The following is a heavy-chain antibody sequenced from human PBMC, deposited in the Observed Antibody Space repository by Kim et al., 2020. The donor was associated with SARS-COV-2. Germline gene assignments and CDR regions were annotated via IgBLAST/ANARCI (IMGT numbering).Heavy chain of an antibody. CDR3: ASPGYCSSTSCYTKNYYYYGMDV. CDR2: IIPIFGTA. D-gene: IGHD2-2*01. CDR1: GGTFSSYA. Sequence: SVKVSCKASGGTFSSYAISWVRQAPGQGLEWMGGIIPIFGTANYAQKFQGRVTITADESTSTAYMELSSLRSEDTAVYYCASPGYCSSTSCYTKNYYYYGMDVWGQGTTVTGSS. V-gene: IGHV1-69*13. J-gene: IGHJ6*02.